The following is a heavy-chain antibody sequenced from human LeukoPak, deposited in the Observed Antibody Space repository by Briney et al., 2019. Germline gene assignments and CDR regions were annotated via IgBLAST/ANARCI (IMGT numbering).Heavy chain of an antibody. CDR3: ARTIGWRDTAMVRPFDY. CDR2: ISYDGSNK. Sequence: GGSLRLSCAASGFTFSSYAMHWVRQAPGKGLEWVAVISYDGSNKYYADSVKGRFTISRDNSKNTLYLQMNSLRAEDTAVYYCARTIGWRDTAMVRPFDYWGQGTLVTVSS. J-gene: IGHJ4*02. CDR1: GFTFSSYA. V-gene: IGHV3-30-3*01. D-gene: IGHD5-18*01.